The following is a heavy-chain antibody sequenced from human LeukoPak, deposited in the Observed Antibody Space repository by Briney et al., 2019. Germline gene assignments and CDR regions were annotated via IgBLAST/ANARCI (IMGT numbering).Heavy chain of an antibody. CDR1: GGSISSYY. CDR3: ARGQVYSGWFDY. D-gene: IGHD6-19*01. V-gene: IGHV4-59*01. Sequence: SETLSLTCTVSGGSISSYYWSWIRQPPGKGPEWIGYIYYSGSTNYNPSLKSRVTISVDMSKNQFSLKLSSVTAADTAVYHCARGQVYSGWFDYWGQGTLVTVSS. CDR2: IYYSGST. J-gene: IGHJ4*02.